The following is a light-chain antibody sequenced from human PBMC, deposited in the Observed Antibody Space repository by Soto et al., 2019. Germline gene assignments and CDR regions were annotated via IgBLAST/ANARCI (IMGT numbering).Light chain of an antibody. J-gene: IGKJ3*01. CDR1: ASLSTNS. CDR2: AAS. V-gene: IGKV3-20*01. Sequence: EIVLTQSPGTLSLSPGERATLSCRASASLSTNSLAWYQQKPGQPPRLLIYAASTRHTDIPDRFTGSGSGKVSALTSRRLAHEDFADYYCQQYGGSPLTFGPGTKVEIK. CDR3: QQYGGSPLT.